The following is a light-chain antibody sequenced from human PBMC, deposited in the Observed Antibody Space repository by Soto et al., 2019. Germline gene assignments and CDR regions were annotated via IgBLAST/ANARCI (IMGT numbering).Light chain of an antibody. CDR3: SSYTITSTVV. V-gene: IGLV2-14*01. CDR2: DVS. Sequence: QYVLTQPASVSGSPGQSITISCTGTSSDIAVYSYVSWFQQHPGKAPKLIIYDVSNRPSGVSSRFSGSKSSNTASLTISGLQAEDESYYYCSSYTITSTVVFGGGTKVTVL. J-gene: IGLJ2*01. CDR1: SSDIAVYSY.